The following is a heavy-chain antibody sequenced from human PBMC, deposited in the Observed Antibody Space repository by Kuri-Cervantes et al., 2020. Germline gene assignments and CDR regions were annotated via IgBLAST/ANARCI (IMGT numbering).Heavy chain of an antibody. D-gene: IGHD1-1*01. CDR2: IKGKTDDGTT. Sequence: GESLKISCAASGFTFSNAWMSWVRQAPGKGLEWVGRIKGKTDDGTTDYAAPVKGRFTISRDDSKNTLYLQMNSLKTEDAAVYYCTTGGRGIDYWGQGTLVTVSS. CDR3: TTGGRGIDY. CDR1: GFTFSNAW. J-gene: IGHJ4*02. V-gene: IGHV3-15*01.